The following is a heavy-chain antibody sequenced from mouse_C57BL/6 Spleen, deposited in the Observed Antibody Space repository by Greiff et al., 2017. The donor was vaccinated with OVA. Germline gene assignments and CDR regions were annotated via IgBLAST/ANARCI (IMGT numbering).Heavy chain of an antibody. J-gene: IGHJ4*01. V-gene: IGHV5-17*01. D-gene: IGHD4-1*01. CDR1: GFTFSDYG. CDR2: ISSGSSTI. CDR3: ARLEHYYAMDY. Sequence: EVHLVESGGGLVKPGGSLKLSCAASGFTFSDYGMHWVRQAPEKGLEWVAYISSGSSTIYYADTVKGRFTISRDNAKNTLFLQMTSLRSEDTAMYYCARLEHYYAMDYWGQGTSVTVSS.